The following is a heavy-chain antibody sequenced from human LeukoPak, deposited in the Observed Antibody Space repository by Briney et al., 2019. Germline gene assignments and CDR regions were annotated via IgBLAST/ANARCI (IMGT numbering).Heavy chain of an antibody. J-gene: IGHJ5*02. Sequence: SETLSLTCAVYGGSFSGYYWSWIRQPPGKGLEWIGEINHSGSTNYNPPLKSRVTISVDTSKNQLSLKLSSVTAADTAVYYCARGPSRFDPWGQGTLVTVSS. V-gene: IGHV4-34*01. CDR3: ARGPSRFDP. CDR2: INHSGST. CDR1: GGSFSGYY.